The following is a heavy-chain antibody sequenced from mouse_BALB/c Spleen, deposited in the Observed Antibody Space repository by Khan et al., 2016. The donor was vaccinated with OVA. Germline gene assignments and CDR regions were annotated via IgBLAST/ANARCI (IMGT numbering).Heavy chain of an antibody. CDR2: LDPETGVT. CDR1: GYTFTDYE. CDR3: TGLDYGSSYGFSY. D-gene: IGHD1-1*01. V-gene: IGHV1-15*01. J-gene: IGHJ3*01. Sequence: QVQLKQSGAELVRPGASVTLSCKASGYTFTDYEMHWVKQTPVHGLEWIGVLDPETGVTAYNQMFKGKATLTADKSSSTAYMELRSLTSEVSAVYFCTGLDYGSSYGFSYWGQGTLVTVSA.